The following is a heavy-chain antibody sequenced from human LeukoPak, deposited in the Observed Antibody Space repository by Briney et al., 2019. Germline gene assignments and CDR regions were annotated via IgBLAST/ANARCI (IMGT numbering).Heavy chain of an antibody. Sequence: GGSLRLSCAASGFTFSQFGMHWVRQAPGKGLEWVAIIWYDGSEKFYGDSVKGRFTISRDNSKNTLYLQMNSLRAEDTAVYYCARDRGTTSSAGYYFDYWGQGTLVTVSS. V-gene: IGHV3-33*01. D-gene: IGHD6-6*01. CDR3: ARDRGTTSSAGYYFDY. CDR2: IWYDGSEK. CDR1: GFTFSQFG. J-gene: IGHJ4*02.